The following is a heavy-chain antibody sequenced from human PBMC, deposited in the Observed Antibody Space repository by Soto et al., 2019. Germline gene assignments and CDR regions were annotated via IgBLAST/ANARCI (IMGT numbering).Heavy chain of an antibody. Sequence: VRLSCAASGFNVGAFAVNWVRQAPGEGLEWVSGISVSDAFIYYADSVRGRFSISRDASENILYLQMNSLRVDDTALYYCTRETVAGITGLDYWGPGTLVTVSS. CDR1: GFNVGAFA. CDR3: TRETVAGITGLDY. D-gene: IGHD1-20*01. V-gene: IGHV3-23*01. CDR2: ISVSDAFI. J-gene: IGHJ4*02.